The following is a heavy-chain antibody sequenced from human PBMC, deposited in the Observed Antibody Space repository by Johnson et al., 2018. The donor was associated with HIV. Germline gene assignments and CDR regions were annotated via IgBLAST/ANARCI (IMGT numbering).Heavy chain of an antibody. CDR2: IKQDGSEK. Sequence: VKLVESGGGLVQPGGSLRLSCAASGFTFSNYWMSWVRQAPGKGLEWVANIKQDGSEKYYVDPVKGRLTISRDNAQNSLYLQMNSRGAEDTAVYYCARDLGEMATTAGDAFDIWGQGTMVTVSS. J-gene: IGHJ3*02. D-gene: IGHD5-24*01. CDR3: ARDLGEMATTAGDAFDI. CDR1: GFTFSNYW. V-gene: IGHV3-7*01.